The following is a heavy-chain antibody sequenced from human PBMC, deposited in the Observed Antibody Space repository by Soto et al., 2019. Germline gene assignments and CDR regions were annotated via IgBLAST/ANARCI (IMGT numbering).Heavy chain of an antibody. CDR1: GFTFSSYA. CDR3: AKARTVGSSPDY. J-gene: IGHJ4*02. V-gene: IGHV3-23*01. D-gene: IGHD3-16*01. Sequence: EVQVLESGGGWVQPGGSLRLSCAASGFTFSSYAMSWVRQAPGKGLEWVSGLSGNGDNKYYADSVRGRFTISRDNSKNTLYLQMNSLRADDTAIYYCAKARTVGSSPDYWGQGTLVTVSS. CDR2: LSGNGDNK.